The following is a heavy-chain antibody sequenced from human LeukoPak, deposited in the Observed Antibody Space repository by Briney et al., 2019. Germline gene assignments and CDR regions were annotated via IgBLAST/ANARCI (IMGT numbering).Heavy chain of an antibody. CDR2: ISAYNGNT. CDR1: GYTFTSYY. CDR3: ARDVIWAVAGEIDY. D-gene: IGHD6-19*01. V-gene: IGHV1-18*04. Sequence: GASVKVSCKASGYTFTSYYMHWVRQAPGQGLEWMGWISAYNGNTNYAQKLQGRVTMTTDTSTSTAYMELRSLRSDDTAVYYCARDVIWAVAGEIDYWGQGTLVTVSS. J-gene: IGHJ4*02.